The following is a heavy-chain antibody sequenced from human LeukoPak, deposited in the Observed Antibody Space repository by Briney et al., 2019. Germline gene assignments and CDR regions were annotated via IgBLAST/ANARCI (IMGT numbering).Heavy chain of an antibody. CDR2: IYTSGST. D-gene: IGHD4-11*01. J-gene: IGHJ5*02. CDR3: AREPRGNYGLDWFDP. CDR1: GGSISSYY. V-gene: IGHV4-4*07. Sequence: NPSETPSLTCTVSGGSISSYYWSWIRQPAGKGLEWIGRIYTSGSTNYNPSLKSRVTMSVDTSKNQFSLKLSSVTAADTAVYYCAREPRGNYGLDWFDPWGQGTLVTVSS.